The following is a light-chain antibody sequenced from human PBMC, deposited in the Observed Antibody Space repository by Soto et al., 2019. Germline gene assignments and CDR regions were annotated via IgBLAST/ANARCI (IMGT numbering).Light chain of an antibody. CDR2: QDS. Sequence: SYELTQPPSVSVSPGQTASITCSGDKLGDKYACWYQQKPGQSTVLVIYQDSKRPSGIPERFYGSNSGNTATLTISGTQAMYEADYYWQAWDSSTEGVFGGGTKLTVL. J-gene: IGLJ2*01. V-gene: IGLV3-1*01. CDR1: KLGDKY. CDR3: QAWDSSTEGV.